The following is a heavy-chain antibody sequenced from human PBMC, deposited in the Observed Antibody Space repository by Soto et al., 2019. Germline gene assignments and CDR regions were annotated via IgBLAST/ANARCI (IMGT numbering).Heavy chain of an antibody. CDR3: ARSPDSSGYYPRSYYYVMAV. D-gene: IGHD3-22*01. CDR2: IYHSGST. Sequence: SETLSLTCAVSGGSISSSNWWSWVRQPPGKGLEWIGEIYHSGSTNYNPSLKSRVTISVDKSKNQFSLKLSSVTAADTAVYYCARSPDSSGYYPRSYYYVMAVWGQGTTVTVSS. CDR1: GGSISSSNW. V-gene: IGHV4-4*02. J-gene: IGHJ6*02.